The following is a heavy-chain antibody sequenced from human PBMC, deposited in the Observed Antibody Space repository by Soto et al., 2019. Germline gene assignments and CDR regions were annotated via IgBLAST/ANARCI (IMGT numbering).Heavy chain of an antibody. CDR2: IYYSGST. J-gene: IGHJ4*02. D-gene: IGHD6-13*01. V-gene: IGHV4-59*01. CDR1: GGSISSYY. CDR3: ARAIAAAAGTDFDY. Sequence: QVQLQESGPGLVKPSQTLSLTCTVSGGSISSYYWSWIRQPPGKGLEWIGYIYYSGSTNYNPSLKSRVTISVDTSNNQFSLKLSSVTAADTAVYYCARAIAAAAGTDFDYWGQGTLVTVSS.